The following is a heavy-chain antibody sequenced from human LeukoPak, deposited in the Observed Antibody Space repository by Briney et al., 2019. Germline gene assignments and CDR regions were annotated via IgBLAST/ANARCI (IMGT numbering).Heavy chain of an antibody. CDR2: IYYSGST. D-gene: IGHD2-2*01. V-gene: IGHV4-39*07. CDR3: ARWGGYCSSTSCSEYFQH. CDR1: GGSISSSSYY. J-gene: IGHJ1*01. Sequence: SETLSLTCTVSGGSISSSSYYWGWIRQPPGKGLEWIGSIYYSGSTYYNPSLKSRVTISVDTSKNQFSLKLSSVTAADTAVYYCARWGGYCSSTSCSEYFQHWGQGILVTVSS.